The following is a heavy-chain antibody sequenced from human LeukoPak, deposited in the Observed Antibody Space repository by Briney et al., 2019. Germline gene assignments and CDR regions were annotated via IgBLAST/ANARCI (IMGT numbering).Heavy chain of an antibody. CDR3: ARVGMQILTGRYFDY. CDR2: ISYDGSNK. V-gene: IGHV3-30-3*01. D-gene: IGHD3-9*01. CDR1: GFTFSSYA. Sequence: GGSLRLSCAASGFTFSSYAMHWVRQAPGKGLEWVAVISYDGSNKYYADSVKGRFTISRDNSKNTLYLQMNSLRAEDTAVYYCARVGMQILTGRYFDYWGQGTLVTVSS. J-gene: IGHJ4*02.